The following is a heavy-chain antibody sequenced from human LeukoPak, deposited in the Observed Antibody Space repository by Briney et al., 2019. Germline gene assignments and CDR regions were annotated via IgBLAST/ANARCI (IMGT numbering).Heavy chain of an antibody. V-gene: IGHV4-39*07. CDR1: GGSISSSSYY. J-gene: IGHJ3*02. Sequence: SETLSLTCTVSGGSISSSSYYWGGIRQPPGKGLEWIGSIYYSGSTNYNPSLKSRVSISVDTSKNQFSLKLSSVTAADTAVYYCARRYGYQSDAFDIWGQGTMVTVSS. CDR2: IYYSGST. CDR3: ARRYGYQSDAFDI. D-gene: IGHD5-18*01.